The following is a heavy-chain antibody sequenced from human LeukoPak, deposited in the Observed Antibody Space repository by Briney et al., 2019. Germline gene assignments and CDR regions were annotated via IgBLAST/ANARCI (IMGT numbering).Heavy chain of an antibody. CDR1: GFIFSTYA. CDR3: ASSGTSVLGFY. CDR2: ISGNGGNT. J-gene: IGHJ4*02. V-gene: IGHV3-23*01. D-gene: IGHD1-26*01. Sequence: PGGSLRLSCAVSGFIFSTYAMSWVRQAPGKGLEWVSTISGNGGNTYYADSVKGRFTISRDNSKSTLYLQMSSLRAEDTAVYYCASSGTSVLGFYWGQGTLVTVSS.